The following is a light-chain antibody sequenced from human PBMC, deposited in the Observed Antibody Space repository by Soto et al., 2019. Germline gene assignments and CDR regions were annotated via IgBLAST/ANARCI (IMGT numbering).Light chain of an antibody. CDR2: DAS. CDR3: QQYNTYWT. Sequence: DIHLTQSPSTLSASVGDRVTITCRASQTISHWLAWYQQKPGKAPKLLIFDASNLENGVPSRFSGSRSGTEFTLTITGLQPDDFATYYCQQYNTYWTFGQGTKVEI. J-gene: IGKJ1*01. V-gene: IGKV1-5*01. CDR1: QTISHW.